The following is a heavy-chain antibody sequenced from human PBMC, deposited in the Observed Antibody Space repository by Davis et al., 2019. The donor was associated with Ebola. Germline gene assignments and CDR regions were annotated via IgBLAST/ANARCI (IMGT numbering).Heavy chain of an antibody. J-gene: IGHJ3*02. D-gene: IGHD2-15*01. CDR2: IWYDGSNK. V-gene: IGHV3-33*08. CDR1: GFTVSSNY. Sequence: SLRLSCAASGFTVSSNYMSWVRQAPGKGLEWVAVIWYDGSNKYYADSVKGRFTISRDNSKNTLYLQMNSLRAEDTAVYYCAREGGYCSGGSCYTQTIDAFDIWGQGTMVTVSS. CDR3: AREGGYCSGGSCYTQTIDAFDI.